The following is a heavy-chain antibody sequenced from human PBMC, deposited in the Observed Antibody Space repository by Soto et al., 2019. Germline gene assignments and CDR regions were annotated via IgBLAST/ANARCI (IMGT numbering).Heavy chain of an antibody. CDR2: IVVGSGNT. Sequence: SVKVSCKASGFTFTSSAVQWVRQARGQRLEWIGWIVVGSGNTDYAQKFQERVTITRDMSTSTAYMELSSLRSEDTAVYYCAASEYSSSPHPYYYGMDVWGQGTTVTVSS. D-gene: IGHD6-6*01. CDR3: AASEYSSSPHPYYYGMDV. CDR1: GFTFTSSA. J-gene: IGHJ6*02. V-gene: IGHV1-58*01.